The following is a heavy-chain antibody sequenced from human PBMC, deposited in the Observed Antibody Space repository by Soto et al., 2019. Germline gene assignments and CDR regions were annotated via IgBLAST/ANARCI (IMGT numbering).Heavy chain of an antibody. CDR2: IYTSGST. V-gene: IGHV4-4*07. J-gene: IGHJ3*02. D-gene: IGHD3-22*01. Sequence: PSETLSLTCTVSGGPISSYYWSWIRQPAGKGLEWIGRIYTSGSTNYNPSLKSRVTMSVDTSKNQFSLKLSSVTAADTAVYYCARVYYDSSGYYIDAFDIWGQGTMVTVSS. CDR1: GGPISSYY. CDR3: ARVYYDSSGYYIDAFDI.